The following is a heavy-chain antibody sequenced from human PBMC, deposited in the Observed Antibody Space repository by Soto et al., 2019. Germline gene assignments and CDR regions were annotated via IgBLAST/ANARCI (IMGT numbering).Heavy chain of an antibody. Sequence: GGSLRFSCAASGFTFSSYAMHWVRQAPGKGLEWVAVISYDGSNKYYADSVKGRFTISRDNSKNTLYLQMNSLRAEDTAVYYCARVTSRDPSLDYWGHGTLVTVSS. J-gene: IGHJ4*01. CDR2: ISYDGSNK. CDR1: GFTFSSYA. V-gene: IGHV3-30-3*01. CDR3: ARVTSRDPSLDY.